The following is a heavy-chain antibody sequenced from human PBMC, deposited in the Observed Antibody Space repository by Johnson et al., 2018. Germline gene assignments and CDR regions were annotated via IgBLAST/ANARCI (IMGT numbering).Heavy chain of an antibody. V-gene: IGHV3-30*18. CDR3: AKGGGDGSDFYYYMDV. CDR1: GFTFSNYA. CDR2: ISYDGTNK. D-gene: IGHD3-16*01. J-gene: IGHJ6*03. Sequence: QVQLQESGGGVVQXGRSRRLXCAASGFTFSNYAMHWVRPAPGKGLEWVAVISYDGTNKYYEDSVKGRFTVSRDKSKNRLYLQMNSLRVEATAVYFCAKGGGDGSDFYYYMDVWGKGTTVTVSS.